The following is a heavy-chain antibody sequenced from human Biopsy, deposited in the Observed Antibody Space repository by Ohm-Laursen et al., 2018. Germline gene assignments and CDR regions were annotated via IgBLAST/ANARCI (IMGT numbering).Heavy chain of an antibody. J-gene: IGHJ5*02. CDR2: VYNGGIT. CDR3: ARTPRNSFWSGSYKRGLWFDP. Sequence: GTLSLTCSVSGGSIISYYWTWIRQPPGKGLEWIGHVYNGGITNYNPSLKSRVTISKDTSKNQFSLQVNSVTAADTAVYYCARTPRNSFWSGSYKRGLWFDPWGQGALVTVSS. CDR1: GGSIISYY. V-gene: IGHV4-59*01. D-gene: IGHD3-3*01.